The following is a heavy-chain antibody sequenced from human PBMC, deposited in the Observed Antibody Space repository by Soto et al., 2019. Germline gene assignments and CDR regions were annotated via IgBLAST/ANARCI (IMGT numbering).Heavy chain of an antibody. Sequence: EVQLVESGGGLVQPGGSLRLSCAASGFTFSSYSMNWVRQARGKGLEWVSYISSSSSTIYYADSVKGRFTISRDNAKNSLYLQMNSLRAEDTAVYYCARMGKSCSGGSCYPHFDYWGQGTLVTVSS. D-gene: IGHD2-15*01. CDR3: ARMGKSCSGGSCYPHFDY. V-gene: IGHV3-48*01. CDR1: GFTFSSYS. J-gene: IGHJ4*02. CDR2: ISSSSSTI.